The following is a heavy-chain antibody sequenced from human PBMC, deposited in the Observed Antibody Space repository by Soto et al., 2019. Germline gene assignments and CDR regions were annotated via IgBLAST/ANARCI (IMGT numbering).Heavy chain of an antibody. D-gene: IGHD1-1*01. Sequence: PSETLSLTCTVSGGSISSGGYYWSWIRQHPGKGLEWIGYIYYSGSTYYNPSLKSRVTISVDTSKNQFSLKLSSVTAADTAVYYCARLESIYYYYGMDVWGQGTTVTVSS. CDR2: IYYSGST. V-gene: IGHV4-31*03. CDR3: ARLESIYYYYGMDV. CDR1: GGSISSGGYY. J-gene: IGHJ6*02.